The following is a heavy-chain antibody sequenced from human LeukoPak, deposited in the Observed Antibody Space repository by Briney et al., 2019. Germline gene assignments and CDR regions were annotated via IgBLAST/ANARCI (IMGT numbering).Heavy chain of an antibody. J-gene: IGHJ4*02. D-gene: IGHD3-10*01. V-gene: IGHV4-34*01. CDR3: ARDKSSLAVRGVYFDY. CDR1: GGSFSGYY. CDR2: INHSGST. Sequence: SETLSLTCAVYGGSFSGYYWSWIRQPPGKGLEWIGEINHSGSTNYNLSLKSRVTISVDTSKNQFSLKLSSVTAADTAVYYCARDKSSLAVRGVYFDYWGQGTLVTVSS.